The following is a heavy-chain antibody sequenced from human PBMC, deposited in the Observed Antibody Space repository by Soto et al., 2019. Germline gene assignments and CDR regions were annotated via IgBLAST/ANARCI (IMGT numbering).Heavy chain of an antibody. V-gene: IGHV4-34*01. CDR2: INHSGST. J-gene: IGHJ2*01. D-gene: IGHD2-15*01. Sequence: QVQLQQWGAGLLKPSETLSLTCAVYGGSFSGYYWSWIRQPPGKGLEWIGEINHSGSTNYNPSLKSRVTISVATSKNQFSLKLSSVTAADTAVYYCARQYCSGGSCYLRYWYFDLWGRGTLVTVSS. CDR3: ARQYCSGGSCYLRYWYFDL. CDR1: GGSFSGYY.